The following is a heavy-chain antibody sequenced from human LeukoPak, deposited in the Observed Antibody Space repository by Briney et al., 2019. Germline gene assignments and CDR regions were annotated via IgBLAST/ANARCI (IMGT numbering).Heavy chain of an antibody. V-gene: IGHV3-23*01. CDR2: ISGSGGST. Sequence: PGGSLRLSCAASGFTFSSYAMSWVRQAPGKGLEWVSAISGSGGSTYYADSVKGRFTISRDNSKNTLYLQMNSLRAEDTAVYYCAKVAAADCSSTSCYRTSRGYYMDVWGKGTTVTVSS. J-gene: IGHJ6*03. CDR3: AKVAAADCSSTSCYRTSRGYYMDV. CDR1: GFTFSSYA. D-gene: IGHD2-2*01.